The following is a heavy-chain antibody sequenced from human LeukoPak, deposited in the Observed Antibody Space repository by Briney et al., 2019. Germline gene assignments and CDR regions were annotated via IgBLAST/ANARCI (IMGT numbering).Heavy chain of an antibody. CDR2: ISNSGTAI. D-gene: IGHD5-18*01. V-gene: IGHV3-48*03. CDR1: GFTFSSYE. CDR3: ARAGYSMDTEYFQH. Sequence: AGGSLRLSCAASGFTFSSYEMNWVRQAPGKGLEWVSYISNSGTAIYYADSVKGRFTISRDNAKSSLYPQMNSLRAEDTAVYYCARAGYSMDTEYFQHWGQGTLVTVSS. J-gene: IGHJ1*01.